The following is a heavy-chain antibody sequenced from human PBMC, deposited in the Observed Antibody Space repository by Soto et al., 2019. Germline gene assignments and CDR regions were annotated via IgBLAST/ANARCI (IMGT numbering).Heavy chain of an antibody. CDR3: ARDPPRYCSGGSCYNSLDSAEYFQH. V-gene: IGHV1-18*01. CDR1: GYTFTSYG. D-gene: IGHD2-15*01. CDR2: ISAYNGNT. Sequence: ASVKVSCKASGYTFTSYGISWVRQAPGQGLEWMGWISAYNGNTNYAQKLQGRVTMTTDTSTSTAYMELRSLRSDDTAVYYCARDPPRYCSGGSCYNSLDSAEYFQHWGQGTLVTVSS. J-gene: IGHJ1*01.